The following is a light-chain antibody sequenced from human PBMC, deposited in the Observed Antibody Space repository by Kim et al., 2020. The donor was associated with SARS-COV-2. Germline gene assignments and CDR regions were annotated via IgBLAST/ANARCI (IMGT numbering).Light chain of an antibody. Sequence: SASVGDRVIITCRASEDIDRWLAWFQQKPGEAPRLLIYSASTLQSGVPSRFSGDGSGKHFTLIISNLQPEDFATYYCQQASSLPRTFGGGTKVQI. J-gene: IGKJ4*01. V-gene: IGKV1-12*01. CDR1: EDIDRW. CDR3: QQASSLPRT. CDR2: SAS.